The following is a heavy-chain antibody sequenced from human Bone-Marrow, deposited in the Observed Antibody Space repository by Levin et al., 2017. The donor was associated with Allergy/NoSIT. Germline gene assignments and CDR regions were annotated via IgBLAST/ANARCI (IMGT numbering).Heavy chain of an antibody. Sequence: SETLSLTCAVSGGPISGGGYSWSWIRQPPGKGLEWIGYMYHSGTTHYKPSLKSRATISVDKTTNQFSLNVTSATAADTAIYYCARVSGATVFDYWGQGILVTVSS. V-gene: IGHV4-30-2*01. CDR3: ARVSGATVFDY. CDR2: MYHSGTT. J-gene: IGHJ4*02. D-gene: IGHD3-10*01. CDR1: GGPISGGGYS.